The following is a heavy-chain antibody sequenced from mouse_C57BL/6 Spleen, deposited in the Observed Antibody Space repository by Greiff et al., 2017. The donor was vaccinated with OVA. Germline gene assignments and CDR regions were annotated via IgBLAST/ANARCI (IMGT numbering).Heavy chain of an antibody. Sequence: VKLVESGAELVKPGASVKNSCKASGYAFSSYWMNWVKQRPGKGLEWIGQIYPGDGDTNYNGKLKGKATLTADKSSSTAYMQLSSLTSEDSAVYFCARAGNGYVEKYFDVWGTGTTVTVSS. CDR3: ARAGNGYVEKYFDV. V-gene: IGHV1-80*01. CDR1: GYAFSSYW. J-gene: IGHJ1*03. CDR2: IYPGDGDT. D-gene: IGHD1-1*01.